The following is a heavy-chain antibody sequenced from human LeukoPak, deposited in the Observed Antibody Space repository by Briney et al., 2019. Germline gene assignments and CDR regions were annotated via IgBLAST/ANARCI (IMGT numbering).Heavy chain of an antibody. J-gene: IGHJ4*02. CDR2: ISNNGGYT. V-gene: IGHV3-23*01. D-gene: IGHD2-15*01. CDR3: AKQLRYCSDGSCYFPY. Sequence: GSLRLSCAASGFTFSSSAMSWVRQAPGKGLEWVSAISNNGGYTYYADSVQGRFTISRDNSKSTLCLRMNSLRAEDTAVYYCAKQLRYCSDGSCYFPYWGQGTLVTVSS. CDR1: GFTFSSSA.